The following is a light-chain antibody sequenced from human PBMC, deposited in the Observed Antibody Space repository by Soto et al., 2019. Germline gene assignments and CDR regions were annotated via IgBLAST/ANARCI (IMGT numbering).Light chain of an antibody. CDR3: SSYTNSSSLVV. CDR2: EVS. Sequence: QSALTQPASVSGSPGQSITISCTGSSSDVGASNYVSWYQRHPGKAPKVIIYEVSNRPSGVSNRFSGSKSGNTASLTISGLQAEDEADYYCSSYTNSSSLVVFGGGTKVTVL. J-gene: IGLJ2*01. V-gene: IGLV2-14*01. CDR1: SSDVGASNY.